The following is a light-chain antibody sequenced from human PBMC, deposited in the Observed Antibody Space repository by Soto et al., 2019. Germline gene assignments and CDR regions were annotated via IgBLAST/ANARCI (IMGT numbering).Light chain of an antibody. Sequence: QSGLTQPPSASGSPGQSVSISCTGTSPYIGGYDSVSWYQQHPGKAPKLMSYDVNKRPSGVPDRFSGSKSGNTASLTVSGLQAEDEADYYCSSYAGSNKLVFGGGTKLTVL. CDR1: SPYIGGYDS. CDR2: DVN. J-gene: IGLJ2*01. V-gene: IGLV2-8*01. CDR3: SSYAGSNKLV.